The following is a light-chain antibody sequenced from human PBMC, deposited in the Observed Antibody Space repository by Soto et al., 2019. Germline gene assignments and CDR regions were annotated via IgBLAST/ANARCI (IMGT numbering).Light chain of an antibody. CDR1: QSISSY. Sequence: DIPMTPSPSSLSASVGDRVTITCRASQSISSYLNWYQHKPGKAPKLLIYAASSLQRGVPSRFSGSGSVTDFTLTISSLQPADFATYYSHQSSGTLWTFGQGTKVEIK. J-gene: IGKJ1*01. V-gene: IGKV1-39*01. CDR3: HQSSGTLWT. CDR2: AAS.